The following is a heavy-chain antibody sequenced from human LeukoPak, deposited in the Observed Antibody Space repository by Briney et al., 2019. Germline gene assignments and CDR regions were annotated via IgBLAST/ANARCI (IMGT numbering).Heavy chain of an antibody. D-gene: IGHD2/OR15-2a*01. V-gene: IGHV3-7*04. CDR1: GVPFSSYW. CDR2: INQDGSEK. J-gene: IGHJ4*02. CDR3: ARGEDNADEYLREDY. Sequence: GSXXXSXAGSGVPFSSYWMTWVRQAPGKXXXXXANINQDGSEKSYVDSVRGRFTISRDNAKNSLYLQMNRVGAEDTAVYYCARGEDNADEYLREDYWGQGILVTVSS.